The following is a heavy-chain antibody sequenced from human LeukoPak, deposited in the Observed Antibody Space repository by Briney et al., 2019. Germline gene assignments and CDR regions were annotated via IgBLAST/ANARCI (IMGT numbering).Heavy chain of an antibody. V-gene: IGHV1-69-2*01. CDR1: GYTFTDYY. D-gene: IGHD3-3*01. J-gene: IGHJ4*02. Sequence: ASVKVSCKVSGYTFTDYYMHWVRQAPGKGREWMGLVYPEDGETIYAEKFQGRVTITADTSTHTAYMELSSLRSEDTAVYYCATGKGSYDFWSGYYLGYWGQGTLVTVSS. CDR3: ATGKGSYDFWSGYYLGY. CDR2: VYPEDGET.